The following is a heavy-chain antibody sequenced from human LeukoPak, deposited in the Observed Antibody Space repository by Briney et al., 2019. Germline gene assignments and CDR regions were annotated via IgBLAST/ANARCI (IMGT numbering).Heavy chain of an antibody. CDR3: AREGVSAFQDY. V-gene: IGHV3-74*01. Sequence: GGSLRLSCAASGFTFSSYWMHWVRQVPGKGLVWVSRTKSDGSSTTYADSVKGRFTISRDNAKNTLYLQMSSLRAEDTAVYYCAREGVSAFQDYWGQGTLVTVSS. CDR1: GFTFSSYW. D-gene: IGHD3-3*02. J-gene: IGHJ4*02. CDR2: TKSDGSST.